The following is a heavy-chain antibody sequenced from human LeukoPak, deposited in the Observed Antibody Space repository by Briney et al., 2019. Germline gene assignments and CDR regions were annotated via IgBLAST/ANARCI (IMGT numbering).Heavy chain of an antibody. J-gene: IGHJ6*03. D-gene: IGHD2-2*01. CDR1: GFTFSSYD. CDR2: NTLSGGST. CDR3: AKRGNPAVGHHYLDV. V-gene: IGHV3-23*01. Sequence: GGSLRLSCAASGFTFSSYDMSWVRQAPGKGLEWVSSNTLSGGSTFYADSVMGRFTISRDNSQNTLYLQMNSLSAEDTAVYYCAKRGNPAVGHHYLDVWGKGTTVSVSS.